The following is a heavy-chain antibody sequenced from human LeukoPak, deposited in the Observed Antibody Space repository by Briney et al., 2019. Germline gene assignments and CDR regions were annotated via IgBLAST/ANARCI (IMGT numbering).Heavy chain of an antibody. J-gene: IGHJ4*02. V-gene: IGHV4-4*07. CDR3: VREAAVTGTAYYFDL. D-gene: IGHD6-19*01. Sequence: PSETLSLTCTVSGGSISSYYWSWIRQPAGKGLEWIGRMYISGSTNYSPSLKSRVTMSLDTSKNQFSLKLTSVTAADTAVYYCVREAAVTGTAYYFDLWGQGTLVTVSS. CDR2: MYISGST. CDR1: GGSISSYY.